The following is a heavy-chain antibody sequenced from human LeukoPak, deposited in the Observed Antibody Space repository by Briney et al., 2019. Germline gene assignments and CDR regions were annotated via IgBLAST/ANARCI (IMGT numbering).Heavy chain of an antibody. V-gene: IGHV4-59*01. CDR2: IYYSGST. J-gene: IGHJ4*02. D-gene: IGHD5-18*01. CDR1: GGSISSYY. CDR3: ARGLAMARAVDY. Sequence: SETLSLTCTVSGGSISSYYWSWIRQPPGKGLEWIGYIYYSGSTNYNPSLKSRVTISVDTSKNQFSLKLSSVTAADTAVYYCARGLAMARAVDYWGQGTLVTVSS.